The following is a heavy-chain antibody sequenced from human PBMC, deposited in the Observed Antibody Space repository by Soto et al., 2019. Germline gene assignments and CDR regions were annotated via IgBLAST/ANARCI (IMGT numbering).Heavy chain of an antibody. V-gene: IGHV3-21*01. D-gene: IGHD3-10*01. Sequence: GGSLRLSCAASGFTFSSYSMNWVRQAPGKGLEWVSSISSSSSYIYYADSVKGRFTISRDNAKNSLYLQMNSLRAEDTAMYYCARDTEGSRFLSSYWGQGTLVTVSS. CDR2: ISSSSSYI. CDR1: GFTFSSYS. CDR3: ARDTEGSRFLSSY. J-gene: IGHJ4*02.